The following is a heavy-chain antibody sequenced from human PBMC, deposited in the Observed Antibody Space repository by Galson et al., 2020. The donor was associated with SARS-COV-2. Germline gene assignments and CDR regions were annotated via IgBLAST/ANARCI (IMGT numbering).Heavy chain of an antibody. D-gene: IGHD3-10*01. CDR2: IYYTGQT. Sequence: SETLSLTCAVSGGSMSIDYHYWTWIRQQPGKGLEWIGYIYYTGQTFYNPSLKSRLTMSLDTSNNQFSLRLTSVTAAATGVYYCVRGLYGPGSYFRGTDSWGQGALVTVAS. CDR1: GGSMSIDYHY. J-gene: IGHJ5*02. V-gene: IGHV4-31*11. CDR3: VRGLYGPGSYFRGTDS.